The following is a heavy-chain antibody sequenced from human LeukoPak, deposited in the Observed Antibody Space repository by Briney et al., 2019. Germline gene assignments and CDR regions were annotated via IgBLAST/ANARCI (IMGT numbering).Heavy chain of an antibody. J-gene: IGHJ4*02. CDR1: RFTFDDYA. D-gene: IGHD3-10*01. V-gene: IGHV3-9*01. Sequence: GGSLTLSCAASRFTFDDYAMHWLPQAQGKGLEGVSGISWSSASIGYAHSVRGRFTTSRDNAKTSMDLQRKSLRAKATALYYCAKDQGTLLGYGSGSLSPSFYYWGQGTLFTVSS. CDR3: AKDQGTLLGYGSGSLSPSFYY. CDR2: ISWSSASI.